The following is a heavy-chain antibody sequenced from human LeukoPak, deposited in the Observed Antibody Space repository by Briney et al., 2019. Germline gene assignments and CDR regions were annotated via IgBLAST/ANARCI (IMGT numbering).Heavy chain of an antibody. CDR2: IKQDGSEK. CDR1: GFTFSSYA. CDR3: ARDPFGYYEPY. Sequence: GGSLRLSCAASGFTFSSYAMSRVRQAPGNGLEWVAHIKQDGSEKYYVDSVKGRFTISRDNAKNSLYLQMNSLRAEDTAAYYCARDPFGYYEPYWGQGTLVTVSS. V-gene: IGHV3-7*01. J-gene: IGHJ4*02. D-gene: IGHD3-22*01.